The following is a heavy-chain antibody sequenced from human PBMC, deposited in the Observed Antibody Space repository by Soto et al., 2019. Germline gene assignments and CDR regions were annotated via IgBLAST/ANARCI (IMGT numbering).Heavy chain of an antibody. CDR1: GGSISSSSYY. CDR3: ARSYDSSGDFDY. D-gene: IGHD3-22*01. Sequence: QLQLQESGPGLVKPSETLSLTCTVSGGSISSSSYYWGWIRQPPGKGLEWIGSIYYSGSTYYNPSLKSRVTISVDTSKNQFSLKLSSVTAADTAVYYCARSYDSSGDFDYWGQGTLVTVSS. CDR2: IYYSGST. V-gene: IGHV4-39*01. J-gene: IGHJ4*02.